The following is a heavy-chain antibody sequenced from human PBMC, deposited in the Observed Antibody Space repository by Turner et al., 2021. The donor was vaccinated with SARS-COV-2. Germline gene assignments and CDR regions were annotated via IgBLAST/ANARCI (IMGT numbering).Heavy chain of an antibody. Sequence: QVQLVQSGAEVKKPGSSVKVSCKASGGTFSSYAISWVRQAPGQGREWMGGIIPILGIANYAQKFQGRVTITADKSTSTAYMGLTSPRSEDTAVYYWARIPAPGMGGGVYYYYYGMDVWGQGTTVTVSS. CDR3: ARIPAPGMGGGVYYYYYGMDV. D-gene: IGHD6-13*01. J-gene: IGHJ6*02. CDR1: GGTFSSYA. V-gene: IGHV1-69*10. CDR2: IIPILGIA.